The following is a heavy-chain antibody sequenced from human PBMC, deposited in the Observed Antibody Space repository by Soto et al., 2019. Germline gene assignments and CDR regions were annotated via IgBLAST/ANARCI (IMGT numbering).Heavy chain of an antibody. J-gene: IGHJ4*02. Sequence: QVQLQQWGAGLLKPPETLSLTCAVYGRSFSGYYWSWIRQPPGKGLEWIGEINHSGSTNYNPSLKSRVTISVDTSQHQFSLNRSSGTAADTAVYYCARAFGGNSGVFDYWGQGTLVTVSS. V-gene: IGHV4-34*01. D-gene: IGHD2-21*02. CDR3: ARAFGGNSGVFDY. CDR2: INHSGST. CDR1: GRSFSGYY.